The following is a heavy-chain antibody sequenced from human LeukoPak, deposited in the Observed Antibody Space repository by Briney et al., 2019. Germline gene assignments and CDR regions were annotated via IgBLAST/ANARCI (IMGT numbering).Heavy chain of an antibody. CDR2: ISGSGGST. Sequence: PGGSLRLSCAASGFTFSSYAMSWVRQAPGKGLEWVSAISGSGGSTYYADSVKGRFTISRDNSKNTLYLQMNSLRAEDTAVYYCANGGGLIYCSSTSCYGGHDYWGQGTLVTVSS. D-gene: IGHD2-2*01. V-gene: IGHV3-23*01. CDR1: GFTFSSYA. J-gene: IGHJ4*02. CDR3: ANGGGLIYCSSTSCYGGHDY.